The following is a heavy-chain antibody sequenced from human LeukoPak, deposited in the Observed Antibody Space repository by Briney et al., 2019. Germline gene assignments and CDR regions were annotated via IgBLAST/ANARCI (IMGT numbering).Heavy chain of an antibody. CDR1: GASISSSDSY. CDR2: IYRRGST. V-gene: IGHV4-39*01. CDR3: ARHVQDLGIKV. J-gene: IGHJ6*02. Sequence: SETLSLTCTVSGASISSSDSYWSWIRQPPRKGLEWIGSIYRRGSTSYNPSLKSRVTVSEDMSKNHFSLRPSSVTAADTAVYYCARHVQDLGIKVWGQGTTVTVSS.